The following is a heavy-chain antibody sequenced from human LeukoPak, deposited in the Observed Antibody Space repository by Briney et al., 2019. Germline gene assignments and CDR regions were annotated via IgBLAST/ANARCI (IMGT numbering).Heavy chain of an antibody. CDR1: GGSISSYY. J-gene: IGHJ6*03. CDR3: ARDLVSQQLVSLDYYYYMDV. Sequence: SETLSLTCTVSGGSISSYYWSWIRQPAGKGLEWIGRIYTSGSTNYNPSLKSRVTMSVDTSKNQFSLKLSSVTAADTAVYYCARDLVSQQLVSLDYYYYMDVWGKGTTVTISS. V-gene: IGHV4-4*07. D-gene: IGHD6-13*01. CDR2: IYTSGST.